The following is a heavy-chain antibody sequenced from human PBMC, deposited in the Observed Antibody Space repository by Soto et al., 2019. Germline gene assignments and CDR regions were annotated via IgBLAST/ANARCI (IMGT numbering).Heavy chain of an antibody. J-gene: IGHJ2*01. CDR2: LFDSGGT. CDR1: GGSISGGVHS. CDR3: ASEIMPLTNDWYFDL. Sequence: QVQLQESGPGLVKPSETLSLTCTVSGGSISGGVHSWSWIRQPPGKGLEWLGHLFDSGGTCYNPSLKSRLTISVYSSKIQFPLRVSAVTAADTAVYYCASEIMPLTNDWYFDLWGRGTMVTVPS. V-gene: IGHV4-30-4*01. D-gene: IGHD2-8*01.